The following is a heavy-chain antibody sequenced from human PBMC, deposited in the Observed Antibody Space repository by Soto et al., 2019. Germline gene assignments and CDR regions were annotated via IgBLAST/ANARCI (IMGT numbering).Heavy chain of an antibody. Sequence: QVQLVESGGGVVQPGRSLRLSCAASGFTFSHYAMHWVRQAPGKGLEWVALMSYDGSNEYYADSVKGRFTISRDNSKNSLYIRMNSLRAEERDVCYCAKDVPHNVDYWGQGTLVTVSS. CDR2: MSYDGSNE. V-gene: IGHV3-30*18. CDR1: GFTFSHYA. D-gene: IGHD1-1*01. J-gene: IGHJ4*02. CDR3: AKDVPHNVDY.